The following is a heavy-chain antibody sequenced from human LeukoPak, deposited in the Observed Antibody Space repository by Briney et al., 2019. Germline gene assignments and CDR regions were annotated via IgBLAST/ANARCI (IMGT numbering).Heavy chain of an antibody. D-gene: IGHD6-19*01. J-gene: IGHJ3*02. CDR3: ASKIAVAGDDAFDI. CDR1: GFTFDDYG. CDR2: INQDGSEK. Sequence: GGSLRLSCAASGFTFDDYGMSWVRQAPGKGLEWVANINQDGSEKYYVDSVKGRFTISRDNAKNSLYLQMNSLRAEDTAVYYCASKIAVAGDDAFDIWGQGTLVTVSS. V-gene: IGHV3-7*01.